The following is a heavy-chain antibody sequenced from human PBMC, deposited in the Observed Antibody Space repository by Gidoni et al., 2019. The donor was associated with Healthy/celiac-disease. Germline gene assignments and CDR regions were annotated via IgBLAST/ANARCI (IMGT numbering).Heavy chain of an antibody. CDR2: ISAYNGNT. J-gene: IGHJ6*03. D-gene: IGHD3-3*01. V-gene: IGHV1-18*01. Sequence: QVQLVQSGAEVKKPGASVKVSCKASGYTFTSYGISWVRQAPGQGLEWMGWISAYNGNTNYAPKLQGRVNMTTDTSTSKAYMELRSLRSDDTAVYYCARAYDFWSGYPYYYMDVWGKGTTVTVSS. CDR1: GYTFTSYG. CDR3: ARAYDFWSGYPYYYMDV.